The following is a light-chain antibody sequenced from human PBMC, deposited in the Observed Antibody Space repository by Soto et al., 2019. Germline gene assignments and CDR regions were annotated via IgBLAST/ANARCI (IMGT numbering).Light chain of an antibody. Sequence: IQTTQCPSSLSASVGDRVTITSRASQSIRPYLNWYPPPPGKPPKLLIYAASNLQSGVPARFSGSGSWTHCTLTITSLETRDLEVSACQHFGGNTFTFGQGTRLEI. CDR3: QHFGGNTFT. CDR2: AAS. J-gene: IGKJ5*01. V-gene: IGKV1-39*01. CDR1: QSIRPY.